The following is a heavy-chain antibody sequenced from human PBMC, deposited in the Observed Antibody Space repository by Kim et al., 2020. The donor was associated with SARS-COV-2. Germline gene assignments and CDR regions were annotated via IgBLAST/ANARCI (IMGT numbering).Heavy chain of an antibody. V-gene: IGHV1-3*01. CDR2: INAGNGNT. CDR1: GYTFTSYA. Sequence: ASVKVSCKASGYTFTSYAMHWVRQAPGQRLEWMGWINAGNGNTKYSQKFQGRVTITRDTSARTDNMELSSLRSEDTAVYYCARTGYSSGWYLISPFDYWGQGTLVSVSS. D-gene: IGHD6-19*01. CDR3: ARTGYSSGWYLISPFDY. J-gene: IGHJ4*02.